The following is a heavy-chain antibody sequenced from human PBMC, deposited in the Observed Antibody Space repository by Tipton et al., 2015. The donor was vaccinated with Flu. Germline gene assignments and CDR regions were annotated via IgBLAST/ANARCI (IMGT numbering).Heavy chain of an antibody. CDR3: ARRVRGRTSRIDY. CDR1: GGSFSGYY. V-gene: IGHV4-34*01. Sequence: TLSLTCAVYGGSFSGYYWSWIRQPPGKGLEWIGEINHSGSTNYNPSLKSRVTIPVDTSKNQFTLKLSSVTAADTAVYYCARRVRGRTSRIDYWGQGTLVAVSS. D-gene: IGHD3-10*01. CDR2: INHSGST. J-gene: IGHJ4*02.